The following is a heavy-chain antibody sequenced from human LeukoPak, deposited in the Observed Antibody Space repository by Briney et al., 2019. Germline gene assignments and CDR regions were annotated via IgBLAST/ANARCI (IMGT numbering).Heavy chain of an antibody. CDR3: ARDFTPRIAVVGGSDWDAFDI. Sequence: GASVKVSCKASGYTFTRYAMNWVRQAPGQGLEWMGWINTNTGNPTYAQGFTGRFVFSLDTSVSTAYLQISRLKAEDTAVYYCARDFTPRIAVVGGSDWDAFDIWGQGTMVTVSS. V-gene: IGHV7-4-1*02. D-gene: IGHD6-19*01. CDR2: INTNTGNP. CDR1: GYTFTRYA. J-gene: IGHJ3*02.